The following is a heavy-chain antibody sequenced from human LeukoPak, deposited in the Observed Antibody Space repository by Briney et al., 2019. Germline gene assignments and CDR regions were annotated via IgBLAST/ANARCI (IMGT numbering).Heavy chain of an antibody. D-gene: IGHD3-22*01. Sequence: ASVKVSCKASGYTFTSYGISWVRQAPGQGLEWMGWISAYNGNTNYAQKLQGRVTMTTDTSMSTAYMELRSLRSNDTAVYYCARDSYDSNGYYFAAVNWGQGTLVTVSS. CDR1: GYTFTSYG. J-gene: IGHJ4*02. V-gene: IGHV1-18*01. CDR2: ISAYNGNT. CDR3: ARDSYDSNGYYFAAVN.